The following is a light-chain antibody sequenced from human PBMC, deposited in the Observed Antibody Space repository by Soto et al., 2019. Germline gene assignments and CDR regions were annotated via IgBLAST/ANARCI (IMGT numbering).Light chain of an antibody. J-gene: IGKJ1*01. CDR3: QQYYTWPRT. CDR2: GAS. CDR1: QSVSTN. Sequence: EIVMTQSPGTLSVSPGEGATLSCRASQSVSTNLAWYQQKPDQAPRLLIYGASTTATGMPARFSGSGSGTEFTLTISSLQSEDFAVYYCQQYYTWPRTFAQGTRVEIK. V-gene: IGKV3-15*01.